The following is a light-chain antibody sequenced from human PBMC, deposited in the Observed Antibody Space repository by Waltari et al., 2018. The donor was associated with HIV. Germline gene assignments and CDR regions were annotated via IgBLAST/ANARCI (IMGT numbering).Light chain of an antibody. CDR2: DVS. Sequence: QSALTQPASVSGSPGQSISISCTGTSSDVGSYNYVSWYQQHPGKAPKLMIYDVSNRPSGVSNRFSGSKSGNTASLAISGVQAEDEADYYCSSYTTSNTLVFGGGTKLTV. J-gene: IGLJ3*02. CDR1: SSDVGSYNY. V-gene: IGLV2-14*03. CDR3: SSYTTSNTLV.